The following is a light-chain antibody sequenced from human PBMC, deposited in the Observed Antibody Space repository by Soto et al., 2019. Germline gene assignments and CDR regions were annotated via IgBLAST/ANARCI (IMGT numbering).Light chain of an antibody. J-gene: IGKJ1*01. CDR2: AAS. V-gene: IGKV3-20*01. Sequence: EIVLTQSPGTLSLSPGERATLSCRASQSVSNNYLAWYQQKPGQAPRLLIYAASSRATGIPDRFSGSGSGTDFTLTINRLEPEDFAVYYCQDYGTSWTCGQGNKGDIK. CDR1: QSVSNNY. CDR3: QDYGTSWT.